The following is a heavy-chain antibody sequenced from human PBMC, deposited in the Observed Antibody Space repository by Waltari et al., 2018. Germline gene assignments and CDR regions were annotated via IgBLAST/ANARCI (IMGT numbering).Heavy chain of an antibody. V-gene: IGHV1-2*02. CDR1: GYTFTDHY. D-gene: IGHD3-22*01. J-gene: IGHJ5*02. CDR2: MNPTTGGT. Sequence: QVQLVQSGAEVKKPGASVKVSCKASGYTFTDHYMHWVRQAPGQGLEWVGWMNPTTGGTSCAQKFQGRVTMTRDTSISAAYMELSSLRSDDTAVFYCARGPPITVVITTNWFDPWGQGTLVTVSS. CDR3: ARGPPITVVITTNWFDP.